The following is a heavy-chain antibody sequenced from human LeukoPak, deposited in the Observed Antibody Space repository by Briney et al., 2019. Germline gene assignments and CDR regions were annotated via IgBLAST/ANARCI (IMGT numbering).Heavy chain of an antibody. CDR2: IYYSGST. J-gene: IGHJ6*02. D-gene: IGHD5-18*01. CDR3: ACRYSCGYRPYYYYGMDV. Sequence: SETLSLTCTVSGGSISSSSYYWGWIRQPPGKGLEWIGSIYYSGSTYYNPSLKSRVTISVDTSKNQFSLKLSSVTAADTAVYYCACRYSCGYRPYYYYGMDVWGQGTTVTVSS. V-gene: IGHV4-39*01. CDR1: GGSISSSSYY.